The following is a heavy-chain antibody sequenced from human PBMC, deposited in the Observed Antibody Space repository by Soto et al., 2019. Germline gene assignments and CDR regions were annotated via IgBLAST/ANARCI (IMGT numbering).Heavy chain of an antibody. CDR3: AGHTQRNSSSSKFDC. V-gene: IGHV1-18*01. J-gene: IGHJ4*02. Sequence: ASVKVSCKASGYTFTSYGISWVRQAPGQGLEWMGWISAYNGNTNYAQKLQGRVTMTTDTSTSTAYMELRSLRSDDTAVYYCAGHTQRNSSSSKFDCWGQGSLVTVSS. CDR2: ISAYNGNT. D-gene: IGHD6-6*01. CDR1: GYTFTSYG.